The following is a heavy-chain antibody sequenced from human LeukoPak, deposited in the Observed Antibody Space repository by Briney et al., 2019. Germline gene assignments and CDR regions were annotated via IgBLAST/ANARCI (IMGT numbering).Heavy chain of an antibody. Sequence: GGSLRLSCAASGFTFSSYSMNWVRQAPGKGLEWVSSISSSSDYIYYADSLKGRFTTSRDNAKSSLYLQMNSLRAEDTAVYYCAREEGGAGLYGFDIWGQGTMVTVSS. CDR3: AREEGGAGLYGFDI. J-gene: IGHJ3*02. CDR1: GFTFSSYS. D-gene: IGHD1-26*01. CDR2: ISSSSDYI. V-gene: IGHV3-21*01.